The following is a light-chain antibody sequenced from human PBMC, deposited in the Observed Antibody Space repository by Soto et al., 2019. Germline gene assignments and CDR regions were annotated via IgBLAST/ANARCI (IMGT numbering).Light chain of an antibody. V-gene: IGKV3-20*01. CDR1: QSVISSF. CDR3: QLYDTTPLT. CDR2: GAS. Sequence: EIVLTQSPGTLSLSPGERATLSCRASQSVISSFLAWYQQKPGQAPRLLIYGASSRSTVIPDRCSGSGSGTDFTLTISRLETADVVVYYFQLYDTTPLTFGGGTNVEIK. J-gene: IGKJ4*01.